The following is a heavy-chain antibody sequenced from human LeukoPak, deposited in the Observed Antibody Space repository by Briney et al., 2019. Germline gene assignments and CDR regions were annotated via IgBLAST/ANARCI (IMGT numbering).Heavy chain of an antibody. V-gene: IGHV3-33*01. CDR1: GFTFSSYG. D-gene: IGHD3-10*01. CDR2: IWYDGSNK. CDR3: ARVLGYYGSGSYYSPLDY. J-gene: IGHJ4*02. Sequence: QTGGSLRLSCAASGFTFSSYGMHWVRQAPGKGLEWVAVIWYDGSNKYYADSVKGRFTISRDNSKNTLYLQMNSLRAEDTAVHYCARVLGYYGSGSYYSPLDYWGQGTLVTVSS.